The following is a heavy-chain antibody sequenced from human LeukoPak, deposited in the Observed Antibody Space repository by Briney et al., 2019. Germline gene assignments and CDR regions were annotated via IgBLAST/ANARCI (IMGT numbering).Heavy chain of an antibody. CDR2: IRYDGSNK. V-gene: IGHV3-30*02. CDR1: GFTFSSYV. Sequence: QPGGSLRLSCAASGFTFSSYVMSWVRQAPGKGLEWVAFIRYDGSNKYYADSVKGRFTISRDNSRNTLYLQMNSLRAEDTAVYYCAKDQTYYDFWSGYFHDAFDIWGQGTMVTASS. D-gene: IGHD3-3*01. J-gene: IGHJ3*02. CDR3: AKDQTYYDFWSGYFHDAFDI.